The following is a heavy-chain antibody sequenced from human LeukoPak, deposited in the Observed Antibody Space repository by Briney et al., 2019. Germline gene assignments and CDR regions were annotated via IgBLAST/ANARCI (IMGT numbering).Heavy chain of an antibody. CDR3: ACEELWLPGYFDY. CDR1: GGTFSSYA. CDR2: IIPIFGTA. Sequence: GASVKVSCKASGGTFSSYAISWVRQAPGQGLEWMGGIIPIFGTANYAQKFQGRVTITADESTSTAYMELSSLRSEDTAVYYCACEELWLPGYFDYWGQGTLVTVSS. D-gene: IGHD3-16*01. J-gene: IGHJ4*02. V-gene: IGHV1-69*13.